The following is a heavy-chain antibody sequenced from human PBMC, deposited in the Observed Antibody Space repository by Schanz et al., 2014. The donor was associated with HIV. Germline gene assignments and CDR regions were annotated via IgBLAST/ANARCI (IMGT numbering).Heavy chain of an antibody. CDR1: GFTFSRYW. CDR2: IKQDGSEK. D-gene: IGHD3-10*01. CDR3: ARDSGPGIY. Sequence: EVQLVESGGCLVQPWGSLRLSCAASGFTFSRYWMSWVRQAPGKGLEWVANIKQDGSEKHYVASVKGRFTISRDNAKNSLYLQRSSLRADDTAVYYCARDSGPGIYWGQGTLVTVSS. V-gene: IGHV3-7*01. J-gene: IGHJ4*02.